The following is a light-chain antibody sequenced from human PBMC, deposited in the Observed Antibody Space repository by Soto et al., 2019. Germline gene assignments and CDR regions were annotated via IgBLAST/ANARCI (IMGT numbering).Light chain of an antibody. CDR1: SGHSSYA. Sequence: QLVLTQSPSASASLGASVKLTCTLSSGHSSYAIAWHQQQPEKGPWYLMKLNSDGSHSQGDAIPDRFSGSSSGAERYLTISSLQSEDEGDYYGQTWGTGIVVFGGGTQLTVL. V-gene: IGLV4-69*01. J-gene: IGLJ2*01. CDR3: QTWGTGIVV. CDR2: LNSDGSH.